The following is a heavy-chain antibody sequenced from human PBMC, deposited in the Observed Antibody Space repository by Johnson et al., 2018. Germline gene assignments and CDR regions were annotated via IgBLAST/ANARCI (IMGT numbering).Heavy chain of an antibody. D-gene: IGHD1-7*01. J-gene: IGHJ2*01. CDR3: VRRKPGTCYWYFDL. CDR1: GFTFDDYA. V-gene: IGHV3-9*01. Sequence: VQLLESGGGLVQPGRSLRLSCAASGFTFDDYAMHWVRQAPGKGLEWVSGISWKSGSIGYADSVKGRLTISRDNAKNSLYLQMNSLRIEDTAFYYCVRRKPGTCYWYFDLWGRGTLVTVSS. CDR2: ISWKSGSI.